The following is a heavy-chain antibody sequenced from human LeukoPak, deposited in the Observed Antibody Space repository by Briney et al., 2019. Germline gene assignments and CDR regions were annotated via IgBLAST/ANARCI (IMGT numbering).Heavy chain of an antibody. CDR3: ARDTSYYYGSGKSLDY. CDR1: GFTFNDYR. J-gene: IGHJ4*02. D-gene: IGHD3-10*01. CDR2: IWYDGSNK. V-gene: IGHV3-33*08. Sequence: PGGSLRLSCAASGFTFNDYRMHWVRQAPGKGLEGVAVIWYDGSNKYYADSVKGRFTISRDNSKNTLYLQMNSLRAEDTAVYYCARDTSYYYGSGKSLDYWGQGTLVTVSS.